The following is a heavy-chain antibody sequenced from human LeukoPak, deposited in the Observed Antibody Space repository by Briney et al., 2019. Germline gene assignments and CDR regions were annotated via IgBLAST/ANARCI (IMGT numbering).Heavy chain of an antibody. CDR3: ARVFSYCSGGSCYPKEDYFDY. J-gene: IGHJ4*02. D-gene: IGHD2-15*01. CDR2: IIPIFGTA. CDR1: GGTFSSYA. V-gene: IGHV1-69*05. Sequence: SVKVSCKASGGTFSSYAISWVRQAPGQGLEWMGRIIPIFGTANYAQKFQGRVTVTTDESTSTAYMELSSLRSEDTAVYYCARVFSYCSGGSCYPKEDYFDYWGQGTLVTVSS.